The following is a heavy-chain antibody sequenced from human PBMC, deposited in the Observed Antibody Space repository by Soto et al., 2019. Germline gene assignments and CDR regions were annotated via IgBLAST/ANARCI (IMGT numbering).Heavy chain of an antibody. J-gene: IGHJ4*02. V-gene: IGHV1-69*13. D-gene: IGHD3-22*01. Sequence: RASVKVSCKASGGTFSSYAISCVRQAPGQGLEWMGGIIPIFGTANYAQKFQGRVTITADESTSTAYMELSSLRSEDTAVYYCAREEQRYYYDSSGYFDYWGQGTLVTVSS. CDR1: GGTFSSYA. CDR2: IIPIFGTA. CDR3: AREEQRYYYDSSGYFDY.